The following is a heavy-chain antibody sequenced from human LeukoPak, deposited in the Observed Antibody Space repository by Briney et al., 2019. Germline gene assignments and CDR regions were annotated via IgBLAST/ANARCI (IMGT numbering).Heavy chain of an antibody. CDR1: GGSISNYF. D-gene: IGHD3-10*01. V-gene: IGHV4-59*01. CDR3: ARPSRSISTAGAFDI. J-gene: IGHJ3*02. Sequence: SETLSLTCTVSGGSISNYFWSWIRQPPGKGLEWIGYIYYTGSTNYNPSLKSRVTISVGMSKNQFSLKLSSVTAADTAVYYCARPSRSISTAGAFDIWGQGTMVTVSS. CDR2: IYYTGST.